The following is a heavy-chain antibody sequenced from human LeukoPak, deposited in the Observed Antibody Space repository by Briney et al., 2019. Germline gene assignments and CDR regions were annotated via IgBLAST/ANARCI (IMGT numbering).Heavy chain of an antibody. J-gene: IGHJ4*02. CDR1: GSTFSRYW. D-gene: IGHD5-18*01. Sequence: PGGSLRLSCAASGSTFSRYWMHWVRQAPGKGLVWVSLVKSDGITTIYADSVKGRFTISRDNAKNTLYLQMNSLRAEDTAVYYCTTGPSYGYEYRGQGTLVTVSS. CDR3: TTGPSYGYEY. CDR2: VKSDGITT. V-gene: IGHV3-74*01.